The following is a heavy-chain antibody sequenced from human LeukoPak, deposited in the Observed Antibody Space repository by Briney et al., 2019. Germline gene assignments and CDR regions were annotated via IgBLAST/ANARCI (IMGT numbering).Heavy chain of an antibody. J-gene: IGHJ4*02. D-gene: IGHD2-21*01. CDR1: GFTFSNYW. Sequence: GGSLRLSCAASGFTFSNYWMGWVRQAPGKGLVWVSRISRDGSHTRYAESVKGRLTISRDNAKNTLYLQMNSLRAEDTAVYYCTRESREAIPPYFDSWGQGTLVTVSS. CDR2: ISRDGSHT. CDR3: TRESREAIPPYFDS. V-gene: IGHV3-74*01.